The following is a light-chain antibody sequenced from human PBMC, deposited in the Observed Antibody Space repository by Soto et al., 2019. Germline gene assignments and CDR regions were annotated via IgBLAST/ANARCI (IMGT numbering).Light chain of an antibody. Sequence: QSALTQPASVSGSPGQSITISCTGSGRDIGAYDYVSWYQQHPGKAPKLIIYGVKNRPSGVSNRFSASKSAFTASLTIPGLQTEDEADYYCSSYTTSYFYVFGPGTKVTVL. CDR3: SSYTTSYFYV. CDR2: GVK. CDR1: GRDIGAYDY. V-gene: IGLV2-14*01. J-gene: IGLJ1*01.